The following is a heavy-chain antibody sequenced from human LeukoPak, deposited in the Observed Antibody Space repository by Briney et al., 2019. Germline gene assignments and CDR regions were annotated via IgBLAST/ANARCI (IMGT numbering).Heavy chain of an antibody. CDR2: INRDGRSA. D-gene: IGHD4-17*01. V-gene: IGHV3-74*01. CDR3: ARGKRGFGDPYSFFDY. Sequence: GGSLRLSCRASGFTLIDYWMHWVRQAPGEGLVWVSRINRDGRSAGYADFVKGRFTITRDNAKNTLSMQMDNLRVEDTAIYYCARGKRGFGDPYSFFDYWGQGALVTVSS. J-gene: IGHJ4*02. CDR1: GFTLIDYW.